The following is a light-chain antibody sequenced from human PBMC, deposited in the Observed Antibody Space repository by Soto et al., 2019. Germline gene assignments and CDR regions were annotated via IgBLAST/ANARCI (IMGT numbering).Light chain of an antibody. J-gene: IGKJ4*01. Sequence: EIVMTQSPATLSVSPGERATLSCRASQSVSSNLAWYQQKPGQAPRLLIYGASTRATGIPARFSGSGSGTEFTLIISSMQSVDFAVYYCQQYNYWPVTFGGGTKVEIK. CDR1: QSVSSN. V-gene: IGKV3-15*01. CDR3: QQYNYWPVT. CDR2: GAS.